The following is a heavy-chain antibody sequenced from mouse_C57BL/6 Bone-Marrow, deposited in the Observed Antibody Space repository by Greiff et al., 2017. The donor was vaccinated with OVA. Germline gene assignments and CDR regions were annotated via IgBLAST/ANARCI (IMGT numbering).Heavy chain of an antibody. CDR2: IYPRSGNT. J-gene: IGHJ3*01. Sequence: QVQLQQSGAELARPGASVKLSCKASGYTFTSYGISWVKQRTGQGFEWIGEIYPRSGNTYYNEKFKGKATLTADKSSSTAYMELRSLTSEDSAVYFCARGAYWGQGTLVTVSA. CDR1: GYTFTSYG. CDR3: ARGAY. V-gene: IGHV1-81*01.